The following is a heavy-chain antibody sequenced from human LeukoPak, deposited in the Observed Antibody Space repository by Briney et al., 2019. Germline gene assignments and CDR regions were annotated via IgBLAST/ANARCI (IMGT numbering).Heavy chain of an antibody. D-gene: IGHD3-10*01. CDR1: GFTFTNYG. J-gene: IGHJ4*02. CDR3: AKDRMVRGVIPTFYDY. CDR2: VTTSGYNT. Sequence: GGSLRLSCAASGFTFTNYGMTWVRQAPGKGLEWVSGVTTSGYNTYYADSVKSRFTISRDNTKSTLFLQMNSLRAEDTAVYYCAKDRMVRGVIPTFYDYWGQGTLVTVSS. V-gene: IGHV3-23*01.